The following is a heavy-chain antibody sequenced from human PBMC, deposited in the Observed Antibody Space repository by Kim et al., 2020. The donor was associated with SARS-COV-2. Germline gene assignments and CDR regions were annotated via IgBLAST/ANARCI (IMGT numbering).Heavy chain of an antibody. J-gene: IGHJ2*01. CDR1: GFTFSSYE. D-gene: IGHD6-19*01. Sequence: GGSLRLSCAASGFTFSSYEMNWVRQAPGKGLEWVSYISSSGSTIYYADSVKGRFTISRDNAKNSLYLQMNSLRAEDTAVYYCAREVHSSGWYTYWYFDLWGRGTLVTVSS. V-gene: IGHV3-48*03. CDR3: AREVHSSGWYTYWYFDL. CDR2: ISSSGSTI.